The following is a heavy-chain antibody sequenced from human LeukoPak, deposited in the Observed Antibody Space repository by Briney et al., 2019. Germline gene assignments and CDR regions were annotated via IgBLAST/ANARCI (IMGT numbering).Heavy chain of an antibody. CDR3: AREPPESIAVADYFDY. CDR1: GFSFSNYW. V-gene: IGHV3-7*01. J-gene: IGHJ4*02. Sequence: GGSLRLSCAASGFSFSNYWMSWVRQAPGKGLEWVANIKQDGSEKYYVDSVKGRFTISRDNAKNSLYLQMNSLRAEDTAVYYCAREPPESIAVADYFDYWGQGTLVTVSS. CDR2: IKQDGSEK. D-gene: IGHD6-19*01.